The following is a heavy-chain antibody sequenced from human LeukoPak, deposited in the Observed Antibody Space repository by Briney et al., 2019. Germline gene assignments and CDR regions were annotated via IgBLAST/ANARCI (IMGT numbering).Heavy chain of an antibody. CDR2: IYYSGST. V-gene: IGHV4-59*01. D-gene: IGHD6-19*01. Sequence: SETLSLTCTVSGGSISSYYWSWIRQPPGKGLEWIGYIYYSGSTNYNPSLKSRVTISVDTSKNQFSLNLSSVTAADTAVYYCTRYSSGWRSFDIWGQGTMVTVSS. CDR3: TRYSSGWRSFDI. J-gene: IGHJ3*02. CDR1: GGSISSYY.